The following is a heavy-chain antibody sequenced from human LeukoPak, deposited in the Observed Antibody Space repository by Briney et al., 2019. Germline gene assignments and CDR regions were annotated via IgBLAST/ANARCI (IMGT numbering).Heavy chain of an antibody. J-gene: IGHJ4*02. V-gene: IGHV4-59*08. CDR3: AGHIPDYYDSSGYLDY. Sequence: PSETLSLTCTVSGGSISSYYWSWIRQPPGKGLEWIGYIYYSGSTNYNPSLKSRVTISVDTSKNQFSLKLSSVTAADTAVYYCAGHIPDYYDSSGYLDYWGQGTLVTVSS. D-gene: IGHD3-22*01. CDR1: GGSISSYY. CDR2: IYYSGST.